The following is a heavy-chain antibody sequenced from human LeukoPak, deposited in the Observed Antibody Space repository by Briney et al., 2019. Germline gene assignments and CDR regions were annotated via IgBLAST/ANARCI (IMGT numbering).Heavy chain of an antibody. CDR1: GYSFTSYW. J-gene: IGHJ4*02. CDR3: ARLGDLGYCSGGSCYQTFLPFDY. CDR2: IYPGDSDT. V-gene: IGHV5-51*01. D-gene: IGHD2-15*01. Sequence: GESLKISCKGSGYSFTSYWIGWVRQMPGKGLEWMGIIYPGDSDTRYSPSFQGQVTISADKSISTAYLQWSSLKASDTAMYYYARLGDLGYCSGGSCYQTFLPFDYWGQGTLVTVSS.